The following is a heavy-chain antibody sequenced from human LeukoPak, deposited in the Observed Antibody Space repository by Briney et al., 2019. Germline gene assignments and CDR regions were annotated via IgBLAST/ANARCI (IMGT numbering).Heavy chain of an antibody. D-gene: IGHD3-10*01. CDR2: IYYSGST. CDR3: AAGDTMVRGAPNDY. J-gene: IGHJ4*02. CDR1: GGSISSYY. Sequence: SETLSLTCTVSGGSISSYYWSWIRQPPGKGLEWIGYIYYSGSTNYNPSLKSRVTISVDTSKNQFSLKLSSVTAADTAVYCCAAGDTMVRGAPNDYWGQGTLVTVSS. V-gene: IGHV4-59*01.